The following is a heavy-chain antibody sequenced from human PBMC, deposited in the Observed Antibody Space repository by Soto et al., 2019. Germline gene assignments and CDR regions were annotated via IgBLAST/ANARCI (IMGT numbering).Heavy chain of an antibody. CDR2: INHSGST. J-gene: IGHJ6*02. Sequence: SETLSLTCAVYGGSFSGYYWSWIRQPPGKGLEWIGEINHSGSTNYNPSLKSRVTISVDTSKNQFSLKLSSVSAADTAVYYCATGRGVRGVIITTYYYSYGVDVWGQGTTVTVSS. CDR3: ATGRGVRGVIITTYYYSYGVDV. D-gene: IGHD3-10*01. V-gene: IGHV4-34*01. CDR1: GGSFSGYY.